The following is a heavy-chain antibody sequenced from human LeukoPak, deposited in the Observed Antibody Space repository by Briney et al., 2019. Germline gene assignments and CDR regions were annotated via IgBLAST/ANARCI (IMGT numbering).Heavy chain of an antibody. CDR3: ATCSWAHNFDAFDI. D-gene: IGHD6-13*01. Sequence: TGGSLRLSCAASGFTFDDYAMHWVRQAPGKGLEWVSLISWDGGSTYYADSVKGRFTISRDNSKNSLYLQMNSLRAEDTALYYCATCSWAHNFDAFDIWGQGTMVTVSS. J-gene: IGHJ3*02. CDR2: ISWDGGST. V-gene: IGHV3-43D*03. CDR1: GFTFDDYA.